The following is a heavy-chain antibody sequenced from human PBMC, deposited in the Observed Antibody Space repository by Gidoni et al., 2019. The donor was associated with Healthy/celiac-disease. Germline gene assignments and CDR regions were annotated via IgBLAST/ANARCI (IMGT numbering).Heavy chain of an antibody. V-gene: IGHV3-13*04. CDR1: GFTFSSYD. Sequence: EVQLVESGGGLVQPGGSLRLSCAASGFTFSSYDMHWARQPTGKGLEWVSVIGTAGDTYYAGSVKGRFTISRENVKNSLYLQMNSLRAGDTAVYYCARASTYYYDSSGRTLPVRGMDVWGQGTTVTVSS. CDR3: ARASTYYYDSSGRTLPVRGMDV. J-gene: IGHJ6*02. D-gene: IGHD3-22*01. CDR2: IGTAGDT.